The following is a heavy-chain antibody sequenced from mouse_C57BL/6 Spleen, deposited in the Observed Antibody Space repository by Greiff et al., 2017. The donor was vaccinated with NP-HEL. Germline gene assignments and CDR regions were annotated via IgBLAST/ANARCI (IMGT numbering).Heavy chain of an antibody. Sequence: VQLVESGAELVRPGTSVKVSCKASGYAFTNYLIEWVKQRPGQGLEWIGVINPGSGGTNYNEKFKGKATLTADKSSSTAYMQLSSLTSEDSAVYFCARKGIYDGYYVDYWGQGTTLTVSS. CDR3: ARKGIYDGYYVDY. V-gene: IGHV1-54*01. J-gene: IGHJ2*01. CDR2: INPGSGGT. D-gene: IGHD2-3*01. CDR1: GYAFTNYL.